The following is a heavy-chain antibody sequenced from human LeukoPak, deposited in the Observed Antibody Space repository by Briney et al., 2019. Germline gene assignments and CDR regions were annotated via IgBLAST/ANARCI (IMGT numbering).Heavy chain of an antibody. D-gene: IGHD6-13*01. CDR2: IYYSGNT. CDR1: GGSISSSSYY. CDR3: AREVSSWYPYYYYYMDV. Sequence: SETLSLTCTVSGGSISSSSYYWGWIRQPPGKGLEWIGSIYYSGNTYYNASLKSQVTMSVDTSKNQFSLKLSSVTAADTAVYYCAREVSSWYPYYYYYMDVWGKGTTVTISS. V-gene: IGHV4-39*07. J-gene: IGHJ6*03.